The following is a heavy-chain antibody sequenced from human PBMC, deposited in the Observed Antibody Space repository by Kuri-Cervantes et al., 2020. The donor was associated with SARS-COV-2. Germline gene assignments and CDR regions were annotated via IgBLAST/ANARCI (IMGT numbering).Heavy chain of an antibody. J-gene: IGHJ4*02. CDR2: IYPGDSDT. Sequence: GGSLRLSCRGSGYSFTSYWIGWVRQMPGKGLEWMGIIYPGDSDTRYSPSFQGQVTISADKSISTAYLQWSSLKASDTAMHYCARHSRSSSSPLDYWGQGTLVTVSS. D-gene: IGHD6-6*01. CDR1: GYSFTSYW. CDR3: ARHSRSSSSPLDY. V-gene: IGHV5-51*01.